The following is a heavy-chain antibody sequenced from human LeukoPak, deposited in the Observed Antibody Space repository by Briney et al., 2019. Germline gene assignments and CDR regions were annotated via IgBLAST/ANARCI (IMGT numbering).Heavy chain of an antibody. CDR1: GGSISGTDLY. V-gene: IGHV4-39*01. CDR3: EKDSHLDV. Sequence: SETLSLTCTVSGGSISGTDLYWGWIRQLPGTGLEWIGNIHSTGNSFCNPSLKSRVTISIDTSKNQFSLKLSSVTAADTAVYYCEKDSHLDVWGHGTTVTVSS. J-gene: IGHJ6*02. CDR2: IHSTGNS. D-gene: IGHD2-15*01.